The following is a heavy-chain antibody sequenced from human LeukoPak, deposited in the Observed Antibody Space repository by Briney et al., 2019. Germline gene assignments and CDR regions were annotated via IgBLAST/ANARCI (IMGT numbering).Heavy chain of an antibody. J-gene: IGHJ5*02. D-gene: IGHD5-12*01. V-gene: IGHV3-74*01. CDR3: ASAVSLGYHNWFDP. Sequence: GGSLRLSCAASGFTFSSYWMHWVRQAPGKGLVWVSRINSDGSSTTYADSVKGQFTISRDNAKNTLYLQMNSLRAEDTAVYYCASAVSLGYHNWFDPWGQGTLVTVSS. CDR2: INSDGSST. CDR1: GFTFSSYW.